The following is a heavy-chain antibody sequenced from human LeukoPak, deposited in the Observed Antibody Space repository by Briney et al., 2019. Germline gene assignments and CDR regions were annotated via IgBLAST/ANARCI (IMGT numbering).Heavy chain of an antibody. J-gene: IGHJ5*02. CDR2: INAGNGNT. D-gene: IGHD2-2*01. CDR1: GYTFTSYA. CDR3: ARGGEYCSSTSCQDWFDP. V-gene: IGHV1-3*01. Sequence: ASVKVSCKASGYTFTSYAMHWVRQAPGQRLEWMGWINAGNGNTKYSQKFQGRVTITRDTSASTAYMELSSLRSEDTAVYYCARGGEYCSSTSCQDWFDPWGQGTLVTVSS.